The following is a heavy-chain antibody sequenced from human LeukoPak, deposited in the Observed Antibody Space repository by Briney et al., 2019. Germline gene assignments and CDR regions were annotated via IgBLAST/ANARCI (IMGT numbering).Heavy chain of an antibody. Sequence: GESLKISCKGSGYTFTTYWIGWVRQVPGKGLEWMGMIYPDDSDTRYSPSFEGQVTISADKSFNTAYLQWSNLKASDTAMYYCARRTYYYGSGSYYLFDYWGQGTLVTVSS. J-gene: IGHJ4*02. V-gene: IGHV5-51*01. CDR2: IYPDDSDT. CDR1: GYTFTTYW. D-gene: IGHD3-10*01. CDR3: ARRTYYYGSGSYYLFDY.